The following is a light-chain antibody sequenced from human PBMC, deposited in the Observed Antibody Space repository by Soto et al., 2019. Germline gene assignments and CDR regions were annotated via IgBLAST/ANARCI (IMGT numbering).Light chain of an antibody. Sequence: EIVLTPSPGTLSLSTGEGATLSCRASQSVSSSHLAWYQQKPGQPPRLLIYGTSSRATGIPARFSGSGSGTEFTLTISSLQSEDFAVYYCQQYNNWPGAFGQGTKVDIK. CDR2: GTS. J-gene: IGKJ1*01. V-gene: IGKV3D-15*01. CDR1: QSVSSSH. CDR3: QQYNNWPGA.